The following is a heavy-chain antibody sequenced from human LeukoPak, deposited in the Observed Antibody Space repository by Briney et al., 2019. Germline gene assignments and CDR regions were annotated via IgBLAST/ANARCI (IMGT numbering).Heavy chain of an antibody. CDR2: IKADGGEK. CDR1: GFTFSSYG. V-gene: IGHV3-7*01. Sequence: GRSLRLSCAASGFTFSSYGMSWVRQAPGKGLEWVAKIKADGGEKDHVASVKGRFTISRDNAKNSLYLQMNSLRVEDTAVYYCARGGAARPDFWGQGTLVTVSS. J-gene: IGHJ4*02. CDR3: ARGGAARPDF. D-gene: IGHD6-6*01.